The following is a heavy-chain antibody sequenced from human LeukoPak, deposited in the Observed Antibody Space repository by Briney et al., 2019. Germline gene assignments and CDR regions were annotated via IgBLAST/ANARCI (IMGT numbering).Heavy chain of an antibody. D-gene: IGHD6-6*01. CDR3: ARGGRLVPRSRFDY. CDR2: INHSGST. CDR1: GGSFSGYY. V-gene: IGHV4-34*01. J-gene: IGHJ4*02. Sequence: TPSETLSLTCAVYGGSFSGYYWSWIRQPPGKGLEWIGEINHSGSTNYNPSLKSRVTISVDTSKNQFSLKLSSVTAADTAVYYCARGGRLVPRSRFDYWGQGTLVTVSS.